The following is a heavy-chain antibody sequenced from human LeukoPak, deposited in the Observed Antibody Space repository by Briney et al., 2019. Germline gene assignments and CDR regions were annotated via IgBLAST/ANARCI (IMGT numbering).Heavy chain of an antibody. D-gene: IGHD5-24*01. J-gene: IGHJ5*02. CDR2: IYYSGST. CDR3: ARGFRDGYNLPDLYDP. CDR1: GGPFSGYY. Sequence: SETLSLTCAVYGGPFSGYYWSWIRQPPGKGLEWIGSIYYSGSTYYNPSLKSRVTISVDTSKNQFSLKLSSVTAADTAVYYCARGFRDGYNLPDLYDPWGQGTLVTVSS. V-gene: IGHV4-34*01.